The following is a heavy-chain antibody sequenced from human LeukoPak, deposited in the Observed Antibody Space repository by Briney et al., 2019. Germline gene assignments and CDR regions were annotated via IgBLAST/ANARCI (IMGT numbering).Heavy chain of an antibody. CDR3: ARTTYGDPYYYYGMDV. CDR1: GFTFSSYS. Sequence: GGSLRLSCAASGFTFSSYSMNWVRQAPGKGLEWVSSISSSSSYIYYADSVKGRFTISRDNAKNSLYLQMNSLRAEDTAVYYCARTTYGDPYYYYGMDVWGQGTTVTVSS. J-gene: IGHJ6*02. V-gene: IGHV3-21*01. CDR2: ISSSSSYI. D-gene: IGHD4-17*01.